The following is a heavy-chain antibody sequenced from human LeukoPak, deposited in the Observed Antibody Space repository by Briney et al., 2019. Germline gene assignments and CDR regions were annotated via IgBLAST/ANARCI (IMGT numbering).Heavy chain of an antibody. CDR1: GYTFTGYY. CDR3: ARRDAVTTRRGFDY. Sequence: ASVKVSCKASGYTFTGYYMHWVRQAPGQGLEWMGWINPNSGGTNYAQKFQGRVTMTRDTSISTAYMELSRLRSDDTAVYYCARRDAVTTRRGFDYWGQGTLVTVSS. D-gene: IGHD4-11*01. V-gene: IGHV1-2*02. CDR2: INPNSGGT. J-gene: IGHJ4*02.